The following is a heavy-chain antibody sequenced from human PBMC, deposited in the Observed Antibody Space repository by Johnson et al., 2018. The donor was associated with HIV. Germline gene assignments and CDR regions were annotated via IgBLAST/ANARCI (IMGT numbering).Heavy chain of an antibody. V-gene: IGHV3-30*04. J-gene: IGHJ3*02. CDR3: AREIIAAADDI. D-gene: IGHD6-13*01. CDR2: ISYDGSNK. Sequence: QVQLVESGGGVVQPGRSLRLSCAASGFTFSTYALHWVRQDPGKGLEWVAVISYDGSNKYYADSVKGRFTISRDNAKNSLYLQMNSLRAEDTAVYYCAREIIAAADDIWGQGTMVTVSS. CDR1: GFTFSTYA.